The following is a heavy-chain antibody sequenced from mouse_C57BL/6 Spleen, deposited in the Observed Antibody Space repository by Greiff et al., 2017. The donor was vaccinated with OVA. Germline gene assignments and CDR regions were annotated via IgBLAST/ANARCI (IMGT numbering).Heavy chain of an antibody. Sequence: VKLQESGAELVKPGASVKMSCKASGYTFTTYPIEWMKQNHGKSLEWIGNFHPYNDDTKYNEKFKGKATLTVEKSSSTVYLELSRLTSDDSAVYYCARGYDYDGGAMDYWGQGTSVTVSS. D-gene: IGHD2-4*01. CDR2: FHPYNDDT. V-gene: IGHV1-47*01. CDR1: GYTFTTYP. CDR3: ARGYDYDGGAMDY. J-gene: IGHJ4*01.